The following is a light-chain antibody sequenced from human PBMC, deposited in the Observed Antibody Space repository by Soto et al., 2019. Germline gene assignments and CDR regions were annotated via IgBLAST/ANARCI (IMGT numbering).Light chain of an antibody. CDR1: LSVSNW. Sequence: DIQMTQSPSTLSASVGDRVTSTCRASLSVSNWLAWYQQKPGKAPKLLIYKASILESGVPSRFSGSGSGTDFTLTISSLQPDDFATYYCQQYNTYSFGQGTKVEIK. CDR3: QQYNTYS. J-gene: IGKJ1*01. V-gene: IGKV1-5*03. CDR2: KAS.